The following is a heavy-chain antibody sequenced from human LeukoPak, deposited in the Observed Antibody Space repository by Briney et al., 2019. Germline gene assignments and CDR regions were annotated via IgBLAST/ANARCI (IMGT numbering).Heavy chain of an antibody. D-gene: IGHD3-9*01. V-gene: IGHV3-21*01. J-gene: IGHJ4*02. CDR2: ISSSSSYI. CDR1: GFTFSSYS. CDR3: ARVPRRYNILTPGY. Sequence: PGGSLRLSCAASGFTFSSYSMNWVRQAPGKGLEWVSSISSSSSYIYYADSVKGRFTISRDNAKNSLYLQMNSLRAEDTAVYYCARVPRRYNILTPGYWGQGTLVTVSS.